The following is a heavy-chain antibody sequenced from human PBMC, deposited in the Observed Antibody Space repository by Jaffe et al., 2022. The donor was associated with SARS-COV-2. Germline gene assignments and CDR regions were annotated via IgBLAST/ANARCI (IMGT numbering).Heavy chain of an antibody. J-gene: IGHJ4*02. V-gene: IGHV3-30-3*01. CDR2: ISYDGSNK. CDR3: AREDIVVVVAATDLAD. D-gene: IGHD2-15*01. CDR1: GFTFSSYA. Sequence: QVQLVESGGGVVQPGRSLRLSCAASGFTFSSYAMHWVRQAPGKGLEWVAVISYDGSNKYYADSVKGRFTISRDNSKNTLYLQMNSLRAEDTAVYYCAREDIVVVVAATDLADWGQGTLVTVSS.